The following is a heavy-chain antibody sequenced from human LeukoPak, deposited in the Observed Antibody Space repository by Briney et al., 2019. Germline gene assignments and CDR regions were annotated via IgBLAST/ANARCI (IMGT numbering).Heavy chain of an antibody. V-gene: IGHV4-39*01. CDR1: GGSISSNSYY. CDR2: IYYSGST. CDR3: ARTRYYYNSRSYGAPYYFDY. D-gene: IGHD3-10*01. Sequence: ASETLSLTCAVSGGSISSNSYYWGWIRQPPGKGLEWIGSIYYSGSTYYNPSLKSRVTISVDTSKNQFSLKLSSVTAADTAVYYCARTRYYYNSRSYGAPYYFDYWGQGTLVIVSS. J-gene: IGHJ4*02.